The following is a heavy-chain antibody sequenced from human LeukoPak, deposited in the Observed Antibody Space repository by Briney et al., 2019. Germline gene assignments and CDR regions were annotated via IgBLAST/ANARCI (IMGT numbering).Heavy chain of an antibody. Sequence: WGSLRLSCAASGFTFSSYSMNWVRQAPGKGLEWVSSISSSSSYIYYADPVKGRFTISRDNAKNSLYLQMNSLRAEDTAVYYCASVPESIAAPLGWFDPWGQGTLVTVCS. CDR1: GFTFSSYS. CDR2: ISSSSSYI. CDR3: ASVPESIAAPLGWFDP. D-gene: IGHD6-13*01. V-gene: IGHV3-21*01. J-gene: IGHJ5*02.